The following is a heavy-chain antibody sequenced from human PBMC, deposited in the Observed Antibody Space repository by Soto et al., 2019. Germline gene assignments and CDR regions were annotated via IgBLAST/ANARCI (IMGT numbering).Heavy chain of an antibody. CDR1: GFTFSSYW. Sequence: EVQLVESGGDLVQPGGSLRLSCAASGFTFSSYWIAWVRQSPWMGLECVDSMNQRGRDLQYVDSVQGRFTISRDNARALLYLQMINLRAVYSVIYSYATDTYCPAACYRGHGNWGQGALVTVSS. D-gene: IGHD2-8*02. V-gene: IGHV3-7*01. J-gene: IGHJ4*02. CDR2: MNQRGRDL. CDR3: ATDTYCPAACYRGHGN.